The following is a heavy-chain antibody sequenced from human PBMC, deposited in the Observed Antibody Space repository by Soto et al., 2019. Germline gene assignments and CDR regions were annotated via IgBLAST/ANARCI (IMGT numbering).Heavy chain of an antibody. D-gene: IGHD3-22*01. J-gene: IGHJ6*01. V-gene: IGHV4-61*01. CDR2: IYYSGST. CDR1: VGSVSSGSYY. CDR3: ASERDSSRYHPMHV. Sequence: SDTLSLTCTFSVGSVSSGSYYWSWIRQPPGKGLEWIGYIYYSGSTDCNPSLKSRVTISVDTSKNQFSLKLSSVTAADTAVYYCASERDSSRYHPMHVLGQGTTVIVSS.